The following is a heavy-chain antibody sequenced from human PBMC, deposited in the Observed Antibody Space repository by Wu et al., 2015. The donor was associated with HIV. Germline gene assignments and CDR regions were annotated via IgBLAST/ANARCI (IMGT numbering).Heavy chain of an antibody. V-gene: IGHV1-2*02. J-gene: IGHJ3*02. CDR2: INPNSGGT. Sequence: QVQLVQSGAEVKKPGASVKVSCKASGYTFTGYYMHWVRQAPGQGLEWMGWINPNSGGTNYAQKFQGRVTMTRDTSISTAYMELSRLRSDDTAVYYCARDLEYSSSLGAFDIWGQGTMVTVSS. CDR1: GYTFTGYY. D-gene: IGHD6-6*01. CDR3: ARDLEYSSSLGAFDI.